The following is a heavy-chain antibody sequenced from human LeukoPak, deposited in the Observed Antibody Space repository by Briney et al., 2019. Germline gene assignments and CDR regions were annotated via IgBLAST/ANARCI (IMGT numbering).Heavy chain of an antibody. D-gene: IGHD3-22*01. CDR2: ISGSGGST. Sequence: GGSLRLSCAASGFTFSSYAVSWVRQAPGKGLEWVSAISGSGGSTYYADSVKGRFTISRDNSKNTLYLQMNSLRAEDTAVYYCAKDRPPKTYYYDSSGYYYDAFDIWGQGTMVTVSS. CDR1: GFTFSSYA. CDR3: AKDRPPKTYYYDSSGYYYDAFDI. J-gene: IGHJ3*02. V-gene: IGHV3-23*01.